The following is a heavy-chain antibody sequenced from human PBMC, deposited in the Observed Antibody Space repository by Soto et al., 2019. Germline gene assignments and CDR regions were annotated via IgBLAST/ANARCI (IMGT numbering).Heavy chain of an antibody. D-gene: IGHD1-26*01. CDR2: IIPILGIA. CDR1: GGTFSSYT. J-gene: IGHJ6*02. V-gene: IGHV1-69*08. Sequence: QVQLVQSGAEVKKPGSSVKVSCKASGGTFSSYTISWVRQAPGQGLEWMGRIIPILGIANYAQKFQGRVTITVDKSTSTAYMELSSLRSEDTAVYYCAREKWELHYYYGMDVWGQGTTVTVSS. CDR3: AREKWELHYYYGMDV.